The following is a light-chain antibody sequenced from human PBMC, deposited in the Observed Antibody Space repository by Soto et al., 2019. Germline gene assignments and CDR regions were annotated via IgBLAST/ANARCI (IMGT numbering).Light chain of an antibody. J-gene: IGLJ2*01. CDR3: VLYMGSGIWV. Sequence: QTVVTQEPSFSVSPGGTVTLTCGLSSGSVSTSYYPSWYQQTPGQAPRTLIYCTNTRSSGVPDRFSGSILGNKAALTITGAQADDESDYYCVLYMGSGIWVFGVGTKVTVL. V-gene: IGLV8-61*01. CDR2: CTN. CDR1: SGSVSTSYY.